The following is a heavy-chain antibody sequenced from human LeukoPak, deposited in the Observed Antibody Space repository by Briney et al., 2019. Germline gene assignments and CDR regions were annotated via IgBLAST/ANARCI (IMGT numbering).Heavy chain of an antibody. Sequence: GGSLRLSCAASGFTFSSYSMNWVRQAPGKGLEWVSSISSSSSDIYYADSVKGRFTISRDNAKNSVYLQMKSLRVEDTAVYYCARRGYHDYSGFDYWGQGALVTVSS. CDR2: ISSSSSDI. V-gene: IGHV3-21*01. J-gene: IGHJ4*02. CDR3: ARRGYHDYSGFDY. CDR1: GFTFSSYS. D-gene: IGHD3-16*01.